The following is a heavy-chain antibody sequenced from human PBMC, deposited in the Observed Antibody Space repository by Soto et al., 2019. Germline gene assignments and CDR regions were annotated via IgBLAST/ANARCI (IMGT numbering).Heavy chain of an antibody. J-gene: IGHJ4*02. CDR2: IWYDGSNK. CDR1: GFNFTNFG. CDR3: AAGEPHHF. D-gene: IGHD3-10*01. V-gene: IGHV3-33*01. Sequence: QMHLVESGGGVVQPGRSLRLSCAASGFNFTNFGMHWVRQAPGKGLEWVAIIWYDGSNKYYVDSVKGRFTISRDNLENTVYLQMNRLRAEDTAVYYCAAGEPHHFRGQGTVVVVSS.